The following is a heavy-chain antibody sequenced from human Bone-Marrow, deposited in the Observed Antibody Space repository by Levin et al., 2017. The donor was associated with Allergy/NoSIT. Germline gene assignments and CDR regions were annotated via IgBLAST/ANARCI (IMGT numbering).Heavy chain of an antibody. J-gene: IGHJ6*02. V-gene: IGHV1-69*01. CDR2: ITPIYGTT. D-gene: IGHD1-1*01. Sequence: KISCKVSGGTFNSYAISWVRQAPGRGLEWMGLITPIYGTTNYALKFQGRITIKADESTRTAYMELSSLIFEDTAVYYCAREFQLGYYYYGLGVWGQGATVTVSS. CDR3: AREFQLGYYYYGLGV. CDR1: GGTFNSYA.